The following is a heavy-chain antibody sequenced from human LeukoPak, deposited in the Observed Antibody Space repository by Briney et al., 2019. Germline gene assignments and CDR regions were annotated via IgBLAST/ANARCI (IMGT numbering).Heavy chain of an antibody. V-gene: IGHV3-53*01. D-gene: IGHD5-18*01. Sequence: GGSLRLSCAASGFTVSSTYMSWVRQAPGKGLEWVSVMYGSGGTYYADSMKGRFTISRDNSKNTLYLQMNSLRAEDTAVYYCVLDHGWLQAYWGQGTLVTVSS. CDR2: MYGSGGT. CDR1: GFTVSSTY. CDR3: VLDHGWLQAY. J-gene: IGHJ4*02.